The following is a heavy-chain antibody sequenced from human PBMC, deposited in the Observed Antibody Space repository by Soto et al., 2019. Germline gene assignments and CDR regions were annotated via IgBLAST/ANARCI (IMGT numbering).Heavy chain of an antibody. V-gene: IGHV1-8*01. CDR1: GYTFTSSD. Sequence: QVQLVQSGAEVKKPGASVRVSCKASGYTFTSSDVYWVRQATGQGLELMGWMNPNNGNTGYAQKCQGRVTMTRNTSISTAYMELSRLRSEDTAVYYCASGRNQCSGGSCYSDCFDPWGQGAPGTVAS. CDR2: MNPNNGNT. D-gene: IGHD2-15*01. J-gene: IGHJ5*02. CDR3: ASGRNQCSGGSCYSDCFDP.